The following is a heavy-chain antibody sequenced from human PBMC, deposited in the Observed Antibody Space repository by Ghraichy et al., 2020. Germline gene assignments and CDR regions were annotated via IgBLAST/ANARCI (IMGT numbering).Heavy chain of an antibody. CDR1: GFTFGDYA. V-gene: IGHV3-7*03. J-gene: IGHJ4*02. CDR3: VRDHDY. Sequence: GGSLRLSCTASGFTFGDYAMSWFRQAPGKGLEWVGNIKEDGSEQYYVDSVKGRFTISRDNAKNSLYLHMDSLRAEDTAVYYCVRDHDYWGRGTLVIVSS. CDR2: IKEDGSEQ.